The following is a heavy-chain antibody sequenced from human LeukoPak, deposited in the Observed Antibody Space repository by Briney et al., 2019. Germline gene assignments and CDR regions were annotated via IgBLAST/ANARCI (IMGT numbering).Heavy chain of an antibody. J-gene: IGHJ4*02. CDR3: AGAPYGDYSWDY. Sequence: SETLSLTCTVSGGSISSSSYYWGWIRQPPGKGLEWIGYIYHSGSTYYNPSLKSRVTFSVDTSKNQFSLKLSSVTAADTAVYFCAGAPYGDYSWDYWGQGTQVTVSS. V-gene: IGHV4-31*03. CDR2: IYHSGST. D-gene: IGHD4-17*01. CDR1: GGSISSSSYY.